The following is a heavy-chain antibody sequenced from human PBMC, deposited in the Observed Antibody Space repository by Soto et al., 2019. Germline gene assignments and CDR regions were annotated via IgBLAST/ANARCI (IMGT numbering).Heavy chain of an antibody. CDR2: IYYSGST. V-gene: IGHV4-39*01. CDR1: GGSISSSSYY. CDR3: ARQGRNYYGSGSYCGPKKQNWFDP. D-gene: IGHD3-10*01. Sequence: SETLSLTCTVSGGSISSSSYYWGWIRQPPGKGLEWIGSIYYSGSTYYNPSLKSRVTISVDTSKNQSSLKLSSVTAAGTAVYYCARQGRNYYGSGSYCGPKKQNWFDPWGQGTLVTVSS. J-gene: IGHJ5*02.